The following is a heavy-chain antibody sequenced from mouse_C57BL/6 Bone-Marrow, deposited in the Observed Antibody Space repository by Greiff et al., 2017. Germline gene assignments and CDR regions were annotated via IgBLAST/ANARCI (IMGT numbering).Heavy chain of an antibody. J-gene: IGHJ3*01. CDR1: GYTFTSYG. Sequence: QVQLQQSGAELARPGASVKLSCKASGYTFTSYGISWVKQRTGQGLEWIGEIYPRSGNTYYNEKFKGKATLTADKSSSTAYMELRSPTSEDSAVYFCARRTYHRGFAYWGQGTLVTVSA. CDR3: ARRTYHRGFAY. D-gene: IGHD2-12*01. V-gene: IGHV1-81*01. CDR2: IYPRSGNT.